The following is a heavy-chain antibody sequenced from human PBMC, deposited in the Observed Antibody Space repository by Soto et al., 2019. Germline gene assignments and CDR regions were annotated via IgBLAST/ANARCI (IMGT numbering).Heavy chain of an antibody. CDR3: AREIGTSIAAQSDY. D-gene: IGHD6-6*01. J-gene: IGHJ4*02. CDR1: GFTFSSYS. V-gene: IGHV3-21*01. CDR2: ISSSSSYI. Sequence: GGSLRLSCAASGFTFSSYSMNWVRQAPGKGLEWVSSISSSSSYIYYADSVKGRFTISRDNAKNSLYLQMNSLRAEDTAVYYCAREIGTSIAAQSDYWGQGTLVTVSS.